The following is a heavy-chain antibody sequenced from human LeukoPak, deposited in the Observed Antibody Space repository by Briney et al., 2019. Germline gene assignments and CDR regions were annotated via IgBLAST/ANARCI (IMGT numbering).Heavy chain of an antibody. V-gene: IGHV3-72*01. CDR3: ARASYYFNSAGYHTYYFDY. J-gene: IGHJ4*02. CDR2: SRNKANSYTT. CDR1: GFTFDDYG. D-gene: IGHD3-22*01. Sequence: GGSLRLSCAASGFTFDDYGMSWVRQAPGKGLEWVGRSRNKANSYTTEYAASVKGRFTISRDDSTKSLYLQMNSLTTEDTAVYYCARASYYFNSAGYHTYYFDYWGQGILVTVSS.